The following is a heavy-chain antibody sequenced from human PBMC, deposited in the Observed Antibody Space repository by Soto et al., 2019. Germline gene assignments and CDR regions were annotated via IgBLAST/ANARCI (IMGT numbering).Heavy chain of an antibody. CDR3: ARGVYVTMVRGVLDY. CDR1: GGSVSSCSYY. D-gene: IGHD3-10*01. CDR2: IYYSGST. Sequence: PSETLSLTCTVSGGSVSSCSYYWSCIRQPPGKGLEWIGYIYYSGSTNYNPSLKSRVTISVDTSKNQFSLKLSSVTAADTAVYYCARGVYVTMVRGVLDYWGQGTLVTVSS. J-gene: IGHJ4*02. V-gene: IGHV4-61*01.